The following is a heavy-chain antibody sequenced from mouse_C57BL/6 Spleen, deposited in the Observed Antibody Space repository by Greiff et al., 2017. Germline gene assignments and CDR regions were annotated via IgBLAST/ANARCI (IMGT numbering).Heavy chain of an antibody. D-gene: IGHD1-1*01. CDR2: IRNKANGYTT. CDR3: ARSSYGYFDV. CDR1: GFTFTDYY. J-gene: IGHJ1*03. Sequence: EVQVVASGGGLVQPGGSLSLSCAASGFTFTDYYMSWVRQPPGKALEWLGFIRNKANGYTTEYSASVKGRFTISRDNSQSILYLQMNALRAEDSATYYCARSSYGYFDVWGTGTTVTVSS. V-gene: IGHV7-3*01.